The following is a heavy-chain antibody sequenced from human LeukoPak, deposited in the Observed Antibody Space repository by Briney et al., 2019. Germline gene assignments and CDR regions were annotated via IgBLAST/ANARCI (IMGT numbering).Heavy chain of an antibody. CDR3: AIGLFEEQQPY. V-gene: IGHV3-74*01. CDR2: INSDGSST. Sequence: GGSLRLSCAAPGFTFSSYWMHWVRQAPGKGLVWVSRINSDGSSTSYADSVKGRFTISRDNAKNTLYLQMNSLRAEDTAVYYCAIGLFEEQQPYWGQGTLVTVSS. CDR1: GFTFSSYW. J-gene: IGHJ4*02. D-gene: IGHD6-13*01.